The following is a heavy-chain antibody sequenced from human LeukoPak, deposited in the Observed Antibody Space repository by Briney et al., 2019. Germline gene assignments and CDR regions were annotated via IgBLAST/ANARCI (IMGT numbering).Heavy chain of an antibody. D-gene: IGHD1-26*01. J-gene: IGHJ4*02. CDR3: ARGGYSGTYFFDY. Sequence: PGGSLRLSCAASGFTFRTYGMHWVRQAPGKGLEWVAVVWYDGTNIHYVDSVKGRFTISRDNSKSTLYLQMNSLTAEDTAVYYCARGGYSGTYFFDYWGQGTPVTVSS. CDR1: GFTFRTYG. V-gene: IGHV3-33*01. CDR2: VWYDGTNI.